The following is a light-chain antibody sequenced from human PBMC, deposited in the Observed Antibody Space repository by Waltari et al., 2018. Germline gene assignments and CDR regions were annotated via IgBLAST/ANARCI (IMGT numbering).Light chain of an antibody. CDR3: QVWQTADHPNWV. CDR2: GDN. V-gene: IGLV3-21*02. Sequence: SYVLTQAPSVSVAPGQTAKITCGGNNIETRSVHWYQQKPGQAPELVVYGDNDRPSWIPERCSGSNSGNTASLTISSVEAGDEAAYYCQVWQTADHPNWVFGGGTQLTVL. CDR1: NIETRS. J-gene: IGLJ3*02.